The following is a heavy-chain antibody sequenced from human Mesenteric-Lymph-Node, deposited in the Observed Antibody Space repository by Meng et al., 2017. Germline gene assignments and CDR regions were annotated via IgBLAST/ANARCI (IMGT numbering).Heavy chain of an antibody. CDR2: ISPDSSST. CDR1: GFPLSNHL. D-gene: IGHD3-22*01. CDR3: VASSASFARSGSFDY. V-gene: IGHV3-21*01. J-gene: IGHJ4*02. Sequence: GESLKISCAASGFPLSNHLMDWVRQAPGKGLEWVSLISPDSSSTHYADSVRGRFTVSRDSAKNSLYLQMNSLRVEDTAVYYCVASSASFARSGSFDYWGQGTLVTVSS.